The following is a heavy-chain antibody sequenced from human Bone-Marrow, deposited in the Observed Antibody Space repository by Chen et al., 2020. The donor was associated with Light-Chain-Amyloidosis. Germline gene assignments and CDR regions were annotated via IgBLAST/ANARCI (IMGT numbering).Heavy chain of an antibody. CDR2: INSDGSST. CDR1: GFTFSSYW. Sequence: EVQLVESGGGLVQPGGSLRLSCAASGFTFSSYWMHLVRQAPGKGLVWVSRINSDGSSTSYADSVKGRFTISRDNAKNTLYLQMNSLRAEDTAVYYCARDTTGRNYDILTGYYAIGYGMDVWGQGTTVTVSS. J-gene: IGHJ6*02. D-gene: IGHD3-9*01. V-gene: IGHV3-74*01. CDR3: ARDTTGRNYDILTGYYAIGYGMDV.